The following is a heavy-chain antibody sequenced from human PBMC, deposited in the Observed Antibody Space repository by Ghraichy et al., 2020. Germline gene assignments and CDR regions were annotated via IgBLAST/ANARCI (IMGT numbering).Heavy chain of an antibody. CDR2: IKPDGSDE. D-gene: IGHD3-22*01. V-gene: IGHV3-7*03. CDR3: GSGYYHPTDF. CDR1: GFTFSQNR. Sequence: GESLNISCAASGFTFSQNRMTWVRQGPGKGLEWVASIKPDGSDERYVDSVEGRFTISRDNARNSLYLQMNILTAEDTAIYYCGSGYYHPTDFWGQGTLVTVAS. J-gene: IGHJ4*02.